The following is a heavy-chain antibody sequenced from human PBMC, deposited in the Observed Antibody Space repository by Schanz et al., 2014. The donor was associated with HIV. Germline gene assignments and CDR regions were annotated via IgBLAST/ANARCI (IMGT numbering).Heavy chain of an antibody. V-gene: IGHV1-8*01. CDR2: INPKSGNT. CDR3: ARGRRDVSMIVLYWLDP. D-gene: IGHD3-22*01. CDR1: GSTFPDLD. Sequence: QVRLAQSGAEVKRPGASVTVSCMAVGSTFPDLDINWVRQAAGQGLEWMAWINPKSGNTGYAQKFRGRVTMTRNTSTGTAYMELSSLRSDDTAVYYCARGRRDVSMIVLYWLDPWGQGTLVTVSS. J-gene: IGHJ5*02.